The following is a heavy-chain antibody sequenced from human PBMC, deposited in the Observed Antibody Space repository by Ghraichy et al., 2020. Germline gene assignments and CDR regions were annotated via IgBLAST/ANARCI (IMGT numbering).Heavy chain of an antibody. V-gene: IGHV4-61*01. CDR3: VRDYYDSSGYHPFDY. Sequence: SETLSLTCTVSGGSVSSGSSYWSWIRQPPGKGLEWIGYIYYSGSTNYNPSLKSRVTISVDTSKNQFSLKLSSVTAADTAVYYCVRDYYDSSGYHPFDYWGQGTLVTVSS. J-gene: IGHJ4*02. CDR1: GGSVSSGSSY. D-gene: IGHD3-22*01. CDR2: IYYSGST.